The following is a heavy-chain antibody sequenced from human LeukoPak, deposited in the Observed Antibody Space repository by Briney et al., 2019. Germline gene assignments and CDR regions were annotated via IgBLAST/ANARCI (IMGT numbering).Heavy chain of an antibody. CDR2: IIPILDLA. J-gene: IGHJ4*02. V-gene: IGHV1-69*04. D-gene: IGHD5-12*01. CDR1: GGTFSIYA. CDR3: ARDSIVGYSGYETFDY. Sequence: SVKVSCKASGGTFSIYAISWVRQAPGQGLEWMGRIIPILDLANYAQKFQGRVTITADESTSTAYMELSSLRSEDTAVYYCARDSIVGYSGYETFDYWGQGTLVTVSS.